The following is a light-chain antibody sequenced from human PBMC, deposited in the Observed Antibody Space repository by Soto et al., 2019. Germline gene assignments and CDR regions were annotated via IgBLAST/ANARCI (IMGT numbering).Light chain of an antibody. CDR1: QSVSSN. J-gene: IGKJ1*01. CDR3: KQYDTSPRT. V-gene: IGKV3D-15*01. Sequence: EIVMTQSPATLSVSPGERATLSCRASQSVSSNLAWYQQKPGQAPRLLIYAASTRATGIPDRFSGSGSGTDYSLTIRRLEPEDFAVYYCKQYDTSPRTVGQGTKVDIK. CDR2: AAS.